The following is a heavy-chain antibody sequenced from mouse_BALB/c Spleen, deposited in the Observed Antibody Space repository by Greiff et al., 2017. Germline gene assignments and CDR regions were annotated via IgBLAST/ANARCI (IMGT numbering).Heavy chain of an antibody. J-gene: IGHJ4*01. CDR2: IDPANGNT. Sequence: EVQRVESGAELVKPGASVKLSCTASGFNIKDTYMHWVKQRPEQGLEWIGRIDPANGNTKYDPKFQGKATITADTSSNTAYLQLSSLTSEDTAVYYCARSQYYYAMDYWGQGTSVTVSS. CDR1: GFNIKDTY. CDR3: ARSQYYYAMDY. V-gene: IGHV14-3*02.